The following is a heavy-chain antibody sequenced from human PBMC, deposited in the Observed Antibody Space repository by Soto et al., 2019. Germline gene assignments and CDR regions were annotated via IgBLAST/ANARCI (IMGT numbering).Heavy chain of an antibody. CDR1: GYTFTSYG. D-gene: IGHD2-15*01. CDR3: ARDGVVVAATHYYYGMDV. J-gene: IGHJ6*02. CDR2: ISAYNGNT. Sequence: ASVKVSCKASGYTFTSYGISWVRQAPGQGLEWMGWISAYNGNTNYAQKLQGRVTITADESTSTAYMELSSLRSEDTAVYYCARDGVVVAATHYYYGMDVWGQGTTVTVSS. V-gene: IGHV1-18*04.